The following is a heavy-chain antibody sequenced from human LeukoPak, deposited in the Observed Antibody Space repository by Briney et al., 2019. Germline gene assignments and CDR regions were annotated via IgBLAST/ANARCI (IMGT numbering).Heavy chain of an antibody. D-gene: IGHD1-26*01. Sequence: GGSLRLSCAASGFSFTNCCMTWVRQAPGKGLEWVANIKQDGSEIHYVDSVKGRFTISRNNAKNSLYLQMNSLRAEDTAVYYCARARTAQIRRGPIPKWDLQSTDAFDFWGQGTIVTVSS. J-gene: IGHJ3*01. CDR3: ARARTAQIRRGPIPKWDLQSTDAFDF. CDR2: IKQDGSEI. V-gene: IGHV3-7*04. CDR1: GFSFTNCC.